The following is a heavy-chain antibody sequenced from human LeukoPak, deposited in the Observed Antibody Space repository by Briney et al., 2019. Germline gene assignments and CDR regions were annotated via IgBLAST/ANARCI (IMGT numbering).Heavy chain of an antibody. CDR3: ARDPVGAAGDFDY. J-gene: IGHJ4*02. D-gene: IGHD1-26*01. Sequence: GGSLRLPCAASGFTFSSYWMHWVRQAPGKGLVWVSRINTDGSTTNYADSVKGRFTMSRDNAKNTLYLQMNSLRAEDTALYYCARDPVGAAGDFDYWGQGTLVTVAS. CDR1: GFTFSSYW. CDR2: INTDGSTT. V-gene: IGHV3-74*01.